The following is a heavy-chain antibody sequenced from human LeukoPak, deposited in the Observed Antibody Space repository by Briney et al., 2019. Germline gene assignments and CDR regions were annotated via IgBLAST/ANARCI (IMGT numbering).Heavy chain of an antibody. V-gene: IGHV3-11*01. D-gene: IGHD3-10*01. J-gene: IGHJ5*02. CDR2: ISSNGSTK. CDR1: GLTFSDSY. CDR3: ARTVREFNYDYNCFDL. Sequence: GGSLRLSCAAYGLTFSDSYMSWVRQARGKGMEWLSHISSNGSTKYYADSVKGRFTISRDNAKNSLFLQMNSLRAEDTALYYCARTVREFNYDYNCFDLWGQGTLVTVSS.